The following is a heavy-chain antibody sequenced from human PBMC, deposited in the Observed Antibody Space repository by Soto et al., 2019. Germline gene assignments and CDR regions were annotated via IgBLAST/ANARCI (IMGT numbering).Heavy chain of an antibody. J-gene: IGHJ4*02. CDR1: GYTFTSYY. V-gene: IGHV1-46*01. CDR3: ARIHYGGNSVGLNY. Sequence: QVQLVQSGAEVKKPGASVKVSCKASGYTFTSYYMYWVRQAHGQGLEWVGIINPSGGSTNYAKKFQGRVTMTRAKSTSTVYMELSSLISEDTGGYYCARIHYGGNSVGLNYWGQGTLVTVSS. D-gene: IGHD4-17*01. CDR2: INPSGGST.